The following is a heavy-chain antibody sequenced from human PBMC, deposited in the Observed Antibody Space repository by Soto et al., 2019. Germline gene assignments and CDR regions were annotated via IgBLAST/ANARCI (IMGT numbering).Heavy chain of an antibody. D-gene: IGHD3-10*01. CDR3: ARGSPHGSGSYRYYMDV. CDR2: INHSGST. CDR1: GGSFSGYY. J-gene: IGHJ6*03. Sequence: SETLSLTCAVYGGSFSGYYWSWIRQPPGKGLEWIGEINHSGSTNYNPSLKSRVTISVDTSKNQFSLKLSSVTAADTAVYYCARGSPHGSGSYRYYMDVWGKGTTVTVSS. V-gene: IGHV4-34*01.